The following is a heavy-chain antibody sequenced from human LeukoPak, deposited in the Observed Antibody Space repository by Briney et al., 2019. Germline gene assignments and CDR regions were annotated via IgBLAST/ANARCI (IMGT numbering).Heavy chain of an antibody. CDR2: ISAYNGNT. Sequence: ASVKVSCKASGYTFTSYGISWVRQAPGQGLEWMGWISAYNGNTNYAQKLQGRVTMTTDTSTSTAYMELRSLRSDDTAVYYCASTLPGISATRILGYWGQGALVTVSS. D-gene: IGHD2-15*01. CDR1: GYTFTSYG. V-gene: IGHV1-18*01. CDR3: ASTLPGISATRILGY. J-gene: IGHJ4*02.